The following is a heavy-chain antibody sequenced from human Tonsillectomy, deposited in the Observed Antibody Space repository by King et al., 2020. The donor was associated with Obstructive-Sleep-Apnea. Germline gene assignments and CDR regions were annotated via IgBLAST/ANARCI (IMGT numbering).Heavy chain of an antibody. CDR3: ARALGYCSSTSCYSNYYYGMDV. Sequence: VQLQESGPGLVKPSETLSLTCTVSGGSISSYYWSWIRQPPGKGLEWIGYIYYSGSTNYNPSLKSRVTISVDTSKNQFSLKLSSVTAAYTAVYYCARALGYCSSTSCYSNYYYGMDVWGQGTTVTVSS. D-gene: IGHD2-2*01. V-gene: IGHV4-59*01. CDR2: IYYSGST. J-gene: IGHJ6*02. CDR1: GGSISSYY.